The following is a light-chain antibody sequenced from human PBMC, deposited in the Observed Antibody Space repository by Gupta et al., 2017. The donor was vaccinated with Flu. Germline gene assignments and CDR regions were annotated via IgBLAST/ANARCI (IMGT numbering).Light chain of an antibody. J-gene: IGKJ4*01. CDR1: QSVGSNY. CDR3: QQYASSPLT. CDR2: AAS. Sequence: EIVLTQSPGTLSLSTGERATLSCRASQSVGSNYLAWYQQKRGQAPRLLIYAASSGATGVPDRFTGSGSGTDFTLTISRLEPEDFAVYYCQQYASSPLTFGGGTRIDIK. V-gene: IGKV3-20*01.